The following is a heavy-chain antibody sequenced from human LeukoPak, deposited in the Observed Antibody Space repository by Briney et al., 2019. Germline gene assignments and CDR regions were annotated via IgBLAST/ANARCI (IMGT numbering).Heavy chain of an antibody. D-gene: IGHD4-11*01. CDR1: GGTFSSYT. Sequence: SVKVSCKASGGTFSSYTISWVRQAPGQGLEWMGRIITILGIANYAPKFQGRVTITADKSTSPAYMELSSLRSEGTAVYYWARATTVTVVGGDYWGQGTLVTVSS. CDR2: IITILGIA. CDR3: ARATTVTVVGGDY. V-gene: IGHV1-69*02. J-gene: IGHJ4*02.